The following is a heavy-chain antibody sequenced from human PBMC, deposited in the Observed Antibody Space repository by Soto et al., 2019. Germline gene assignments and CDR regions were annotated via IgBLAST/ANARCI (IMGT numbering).Heavy chain of an antibody. J-gene: IGHJ5*02. CDR3: ARHSLALRKNNRFDP. Sequence: PSEILPVTCAVAGYSIIISYVYRIWVRQPPGNGLEWIGSIFYLGSSYYNPSLKSRVTMSVDTSKNQFSLRLRSVTAADTALYFCARHSLALRKNNRFDPGGQRIMVTSPQ. CDR2: IFYLGSS. CDR1: GYSIIISYVY. D-gene: IGHD3-3*02. V-gene: IGHV4-39*01.